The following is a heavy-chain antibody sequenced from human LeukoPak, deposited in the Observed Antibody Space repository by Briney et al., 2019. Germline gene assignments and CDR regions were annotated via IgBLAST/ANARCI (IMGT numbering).Heavy chain of an antibody. D-gene: IGHD3-10*01. Sequence: PGGSLRLSCAASGFTFSNYAMSWVRQAPGKGLEWVSDISGGSTYYADSVKGRFTISRDNSKNTLYLQMDSLRAEDTAVYYCAKAAGSGSQNPFDFWGQGTLVTVSS. J-gene: IGHJ4*02. CDR3: AKAAGSGSQNPFDF. V-gene: IGHV3-23*01. CDR1: GFTFSNYA. CDR2: ISGGST.